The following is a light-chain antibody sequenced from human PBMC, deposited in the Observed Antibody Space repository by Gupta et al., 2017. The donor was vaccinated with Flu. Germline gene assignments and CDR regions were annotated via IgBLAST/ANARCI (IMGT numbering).Light chain of an antibody. CDR1: SSNIGSNT. J-gene: IGLJ1*01. V-gene: IGLV1-44*01. CDR2: SNN. CDR3: AAWDDSRNAFYV. Sequence: QSVPTQPPSASGPPGQRVTISCSGSSSNIGSNTVNWYQQLPGTAPKLLIYSNNQRPSGGPDRFSGSKSGTSASLAISGLQSEDEADYYCAAWDDSRNAFYVFGTGTKVTVL.